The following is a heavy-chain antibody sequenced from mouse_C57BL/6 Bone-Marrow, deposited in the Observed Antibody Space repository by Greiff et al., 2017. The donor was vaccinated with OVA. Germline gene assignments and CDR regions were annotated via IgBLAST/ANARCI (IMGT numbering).Heavy chain of an antibody. CDR2: ISSGGDYI. CDR3: TRRQLRLRYFDY. J-gene: IGHJ2*01. CDR1: GFTFSSYA. D-gene: IGHD3-2*02. V-gene: IGHV5S21*01. Sequence: EVKLVESGEGLVKPGGSLKLSCAASGFTFSSYAMSWVRQTPEKRLEWVAYISSGGDYIYYADTVKGRFTISRDNARNTLYLQMSSLKSEDTAMYYCTRRQLRLRYFDYWGQGTTLTVSS.